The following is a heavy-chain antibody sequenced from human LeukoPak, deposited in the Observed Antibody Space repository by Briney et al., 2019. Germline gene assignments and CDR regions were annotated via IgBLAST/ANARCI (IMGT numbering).Heavy chain of an antibody. Sequence: PGRSLRLSCAASEFTFDDYAMHWVRQAPGKGLEWVSGISWNSGSIGYADSVKGRFTISRDNAKSTLYLQMNSLRADDMALYYCTRASGYSSGAVDYWGQGTLVTVSS. V-gene: IGHV3-9*03. CDR3: TRASGYSSGAVDY. CDR2: ISWNSGSI. CDR1: EFTFDDYA. D-gene: IGHD5-18*01. J-gene: IGHJ4*02.